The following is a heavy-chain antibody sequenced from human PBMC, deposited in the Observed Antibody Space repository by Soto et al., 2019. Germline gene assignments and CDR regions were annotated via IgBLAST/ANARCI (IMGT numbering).Heavy chain of an antibody. J-gene: IGHJ5*01. CDR2: TYYRAKWYN. CDR3: VRLIGNSWLDF. Sequence: QTLSLTCALSGDSVSSSSITWNWIRQSPSRGLEWLGRTYYRAKWYNDYAESVKSRITINPDTSKNQFSLHLNSVTPEDTAVYYCVRLIGNSWLDFWGQGTLVTVSS. CDR1: GDSVSSSSIT. D-gene: IGHD1-26*01. V-gene: IGHV6-1*01.